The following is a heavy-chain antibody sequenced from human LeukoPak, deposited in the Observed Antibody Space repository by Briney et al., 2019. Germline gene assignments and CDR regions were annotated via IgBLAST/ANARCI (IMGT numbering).Heavy chain of an antibody. CDR1: GFTFSSYA. CDR2: ISGSGDIS. D-gene: IGHD2-15*01. CDR3: AKEHCSGGSCYSHYFDY. J-gene: IGHJ4*02. V-gene: IGHV3-23*01. Sequence: GGSLRLSCAASGFTFSSYAMSWVRQAPGKGLEWVSGISGSGDISYYADSVKGRFTISRDNSKNTLYLQMNSRRAEDTAVYYCAKEHCSGGSCYSHYFDYWGQGTLVTVSS.